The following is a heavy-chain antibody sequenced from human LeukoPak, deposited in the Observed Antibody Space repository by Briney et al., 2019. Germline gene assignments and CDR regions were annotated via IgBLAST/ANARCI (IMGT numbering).Heavy chain of an antibody. J-gene: IGHJ3*02. V-gene: IGHV1-8*01. Sequence: ASVTVSCKASGYTFSTYDINWVRQAPGQGLEWMGWMNPNSGNTGYAQEFQGRVAMTRDTSISTAYMELRSLISDDTAVYYCARGGTIYDTILEDPFDIWGQGTMVTVSS. D-gene: IGHD3-22*01. CDR1: GYTFSTYD. CDR3: ARGGTIYDTILEDPFDI. CDR2: MNPNSGNT.